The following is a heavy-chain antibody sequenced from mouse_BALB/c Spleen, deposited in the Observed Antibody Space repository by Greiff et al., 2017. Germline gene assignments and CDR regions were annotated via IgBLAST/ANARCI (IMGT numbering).Heavy chain of an antibody. CDR2: IDPETGGT. D-gene: IGHD2-1*01. CDR1: GYTFTDYE. V-gene: IGHV1-15*01. CDR3: NGNPAY. Sequence: QVQLQQSGAELVRPGASVTLSCKASGYTFTDYEMHWVKQTPVHGLEWIGAIDPETGGTAYNQKFKGKATLTADKSSSTAYMERRSLTSEDSAVYFCNGNPAYRGQGSLVTVSA. J-gene: IGHJ3*01.